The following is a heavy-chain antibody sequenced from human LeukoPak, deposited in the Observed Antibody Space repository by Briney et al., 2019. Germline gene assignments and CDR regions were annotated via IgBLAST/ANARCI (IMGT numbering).Heavy chain of an antibody. CDR1: GFTFSSYG. D-gene: IGHD6-19*01. J-gene: IGHJ4*02. CDR2: ISYDGSNK. CDR3: AKDEQWLDEGRLDY. V-gene: IGHV3-30*18. Sequence: GGSLRLSCAASGFTFSSYGMHWVRQAPGKGLEWVAVISYDGSNKYYADSVKGRFTISRDNSKNTLYLQMNSLRAEDTAVYYCAKDEQWLDEGRLDYWGQGTLVTVSS.